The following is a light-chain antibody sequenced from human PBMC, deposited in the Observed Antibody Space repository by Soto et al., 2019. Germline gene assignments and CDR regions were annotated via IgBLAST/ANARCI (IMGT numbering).Light chain of an antibody. Sequence: QATQSPSSQTSAVGVRVTITSRPSQTIANYLNWYQQQSGKAPKLXIYATDTLQSGVPSRFFCSGAGADYTRTISSLPLEDIRTASRRQSYNTSQTCGQGTKVDIK. J-gene: IGKJ1*01. CDR2: ATD. V-gene: IGKV1-39*01. CDR3: RQSYNTSQT. CDR1: QTIANY.